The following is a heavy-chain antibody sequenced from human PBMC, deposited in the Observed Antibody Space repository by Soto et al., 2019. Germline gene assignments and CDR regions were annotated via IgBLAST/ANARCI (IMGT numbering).Heavy chain of an antibody. Sequence: QVQLVQSGAEVKKPGASVKVSCKASGYIFTSYGISWVRQAPGQGLEWMGWISAYNGNTNYAQKLQGSVTMTTDTSTSTAYMELRSLRSDDTAVYYCARVPWVPAATSTNWFDPWGQGTLVTVS. CDR2: ISAYNGNT. V-gene: IGHV1-18*01. D-gene: IGHD2-2*01. CDR3: ARVPWVPAATSTNWFDP. J-gene: IGHJ5*02. CDR1: GYIFTSYG.